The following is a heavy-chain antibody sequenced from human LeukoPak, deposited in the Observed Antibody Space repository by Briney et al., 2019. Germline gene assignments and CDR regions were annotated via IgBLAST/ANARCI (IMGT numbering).Heavy chain of an antibody. V-gene: IGHV1-46*01. J-gene: IGHJ4*02. CDR3: ARDQEGFDY. Sequence: ASVKVSCKASGYTFTSNYIHWVRQAPGQGLEWMGMIYPRDGSTSYAQRFQDRVTVTRDTSTSTVHMELSGLRSEDTAVYYCARDQEGFDYWGQGTLVTVSS. CDR2: IYPRDGST. CDR1: GYTFTSNY.